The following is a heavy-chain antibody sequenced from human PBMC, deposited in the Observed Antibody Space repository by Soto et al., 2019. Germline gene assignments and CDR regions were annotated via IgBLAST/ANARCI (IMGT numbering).Heavy chain of an antibody. CDR2: IYHSGST. CDR3: ARVWYSSSWYTYWFDP. J-gene: IGHJ5*02. Sequence: SETQSLTCAVSGGSISSNNWWSWVRQPPGKGLEWIGEIYHSGSTNYNPSLKSRVTISVDKSKNQFSLKLSSVTAADTAVYYCARVWYSSSWYTYWFDPWGQGTLVTVSS. D-gene: IGHD6-13*01. CDR1: GGSISSNNW. V-gene: IGHV4-4*02.